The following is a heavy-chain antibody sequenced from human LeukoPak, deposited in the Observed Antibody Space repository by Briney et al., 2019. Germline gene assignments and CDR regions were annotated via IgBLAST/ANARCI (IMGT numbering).Heavy chain of an antibody. J-gene: IGHJ4*02. V-gene: IGHV1-46*01. CDR1: GYTFTSYY. D-gene: IGHD6-19*01. Sequence: GASVKVSCKASGYTFTSYYMHWVRQAPGQGLEWMGIINPSGGSTSYAQKFQGRVTMTRDTSTSTVYMELSSLRAEDTALYYCARKSCSIGCHFDYWGQGTLVTVSS. CDR3: ARKSCSIGCHFDY. CDR2: INPSGGST.